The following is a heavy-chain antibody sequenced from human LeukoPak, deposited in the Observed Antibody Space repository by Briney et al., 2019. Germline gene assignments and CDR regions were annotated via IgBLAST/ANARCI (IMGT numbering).Heavy chain of an antibody. CDR3: ARARSGYKDT. CDR2: ISGSGGST. CDR1: GFSFSSYA. J-gene: IGHJ3*02. D-gene: IGHD5-12*01. V-gene: IGHV3-23*01. Sequence: GGSLRLSCAASGFSFSSYAMSWVRQAPGKGLEWVSAISGSGGSTYYADSVKGRFTISRDNSQNTLYLQFNSLRDEDTAAYYCARARSGYKDTWGQGTMVTVSS.